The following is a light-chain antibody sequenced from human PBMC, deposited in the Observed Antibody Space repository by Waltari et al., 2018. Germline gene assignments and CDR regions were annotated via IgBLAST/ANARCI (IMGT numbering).Light chain of an antibody. CDR2: MAS. V-gene: IGKV1-5*03. CDR3: QQYSSFST. J-gene: IGKJ2*01. CDR1: QSVGTW. Sequence: IQMTQSPSTLCASVGDRVTISCRASQSVGTWLTWYQQKPGKAPKLLIYMASSLDSGVPSRFSGSGSGTDFTLTISSLQPDDFATYSCQQYSSFSTFGQG.